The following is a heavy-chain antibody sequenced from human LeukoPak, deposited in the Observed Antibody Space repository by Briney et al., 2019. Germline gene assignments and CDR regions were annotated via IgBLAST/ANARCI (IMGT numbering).Heavy chain of an antibody. CDR3: ASGYYYDSSHKGMDV. V-gene: IGHV4-34*01. CDR1: GGSFSGYY. J-gene: IGHJ6*02. D-gene: IGHD3-22*01. CDR2: INHSGST. Sequence: SETLSLTCAVYGGSFSGYYGSWIRQPPGKGLEWIGEINHSGSTNYNPSLKSRVTISVDTSKNQFSLKLSSVTAADTAVYYCASGYYYDSSHKGMDVWGQGTTVTVSS.